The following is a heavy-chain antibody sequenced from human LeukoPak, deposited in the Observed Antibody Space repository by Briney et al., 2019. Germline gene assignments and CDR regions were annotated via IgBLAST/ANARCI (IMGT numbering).Heavy chain of an antibody. D-gene: IGHD3-22*01. J-gene: IGHJ4*02. Sequence: GGSLRLSCAASGFTFSSYAMSWVRQAPGKGLEWVSGVSGSGGTTYYADSVKGRFTIPRDNPRNTLYMQMNSLRDEDTALYYCAIMHGYYDGSGYWVQWGQGTLVTVSS. CDR3: AIMHGYYDGSGYWVQ. CDR2: VSGSGGTT. CDR1: GFTFSSYA. V-gene: IGHV3-23*01.